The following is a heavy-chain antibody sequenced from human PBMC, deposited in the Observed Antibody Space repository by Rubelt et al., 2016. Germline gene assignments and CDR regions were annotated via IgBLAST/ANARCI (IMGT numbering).Heavy chain of an antibody. D-gene: IGHD1-26*01. CDR3: VKMIVGATGD. CDR2: VYYTGNT. CDR1: DGFISSSYY. Sequence: QLQLQESGPGLVKPSETLSLTCTASDGFISSSYYWGWIRQPPGKGLEWIGTVYYTGNTYYSPSLKSRVTISIDTSNNRFSRRLRSVTAADTALYYSVKMIVGATGDWGQGTQVTVSS. V-gene: IGHV4-39*07. J-gene: IGHJ4*02.